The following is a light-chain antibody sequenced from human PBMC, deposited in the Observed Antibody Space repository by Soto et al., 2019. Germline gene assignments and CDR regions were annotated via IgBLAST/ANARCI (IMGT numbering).Light chain of an antibody. CDR1: QTFNKF. J-gene: IGKJ2*01. Sequence: DIQMTQSPSSLSASVGDRVTITCRASQTFNKFLNWYQQKPGKAPKLLIYAASSLQGGVPSRFSGSGSETDFTLTISSLQPEDFATYYCQQSYRTPYTFGQGTKLEIK. V-gene: IGKV1-39*01. CDR3: QQSYRTPYT. CDR2: AAS.